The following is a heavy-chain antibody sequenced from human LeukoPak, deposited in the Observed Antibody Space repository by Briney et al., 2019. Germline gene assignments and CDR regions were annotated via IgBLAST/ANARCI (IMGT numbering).Heavy chain of an antibody. CDR1: GVSFSSYY. D-gene: IGHD6-6*01. Sequence: SETLSLTCTVSGVSFSSYYWHWIRQSPGKGLEWIGFVYTSGITNYNPSLKSRLTISLDTSKNQFSVKLTSVAAADSAVYYCARHAQQLVRNYYFYSMDVWGTGTTVTVSS. J-gene: IGHJ6*03. V-gene: IGHV4-4*08. CDR2: VYTSGIT. CDR3: ARHAQQLVRNYYFYSMDV.